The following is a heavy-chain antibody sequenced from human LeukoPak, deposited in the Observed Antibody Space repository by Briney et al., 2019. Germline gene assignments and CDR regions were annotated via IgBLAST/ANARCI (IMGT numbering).Heavy chain of an antibody. CDR1: GFTFSSYE. Sequence: GGSLRLSCAASGFTFSSYEMNWVRQAPGKGLEWVSYISSSGSTIYHADSVKGRFTISRDNAKNSLYLQMSSLRAEDTAVYYCARDPPDGIVVVTPSGDYWGQGTLVTVSS. V-gene: IGHV3-48*03. CDR2: ISSSGSTI. J-gene: IGHJ4*02. CDR3: ARDPPDGIVVVTPSGDY. D-gene: IGHD2-21*02.